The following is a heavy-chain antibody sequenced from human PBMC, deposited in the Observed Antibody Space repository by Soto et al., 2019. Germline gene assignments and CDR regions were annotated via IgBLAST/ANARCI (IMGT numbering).Heavy chain of an antibody. CDR3: ARQVVTGSYSFDP. V-gene: IGHV1-2*04. J-gene: IGHJ5*02. CDR2: INPKRGGT. Sequence: ASVKVSCKASGYTFSGYYIHWVRQAPGQGLEWMGWINPKRGGTNYAQKFQGWVTMTRDTSTNTAYMELSRLRSADTAVYYCARQVVTGSYSFDPWGQGTLVTVSS. D-gene: IGHD2-21*02. CDR1: GYTFSGYY.